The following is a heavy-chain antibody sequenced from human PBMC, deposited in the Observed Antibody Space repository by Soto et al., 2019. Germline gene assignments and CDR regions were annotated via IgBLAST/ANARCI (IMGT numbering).Heavy chain of an antibody. J-gene: IGHJ4*02. CDR1: GFTFSGSA. CDR2: IRNKANNYAT. D-gene: IGHD5-12*01. CDR3: TPSDYDTFLDY. V-gene: IGHV3-73*01. Sequence: GGSLRLSCSASGFTFSGSAMHWVRQASGKGLEWVGRIRNKANNYATAYAASVKGRFTISRDDSKNTAYLQMNSLKTEDTAGYYCTPSDYDTFLDYLAQGSLVTVSS.